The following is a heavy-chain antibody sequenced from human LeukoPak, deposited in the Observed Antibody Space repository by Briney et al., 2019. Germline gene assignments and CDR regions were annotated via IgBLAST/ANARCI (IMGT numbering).Heavy chain of an antibody. Sequence: ASVKVSCKASGYIFTSYYLHWVRQAPGQGLEWMAMINPSSGSTTYAEKFQGRVTMTRDTSTTTVYVELSSLTSEDTAVYYCARREWLSPLFTYYYYYYMDVWGQGTTVTVSS. J-gene: IGHJ6*02. CDR3: ARREWLSPLFTYYYYYYMDV. CDR1: GYIFTSYY. D-gene: IGHD3-3*01. V-gene: IGHV1-46*01. CDR2: INPSSGST.